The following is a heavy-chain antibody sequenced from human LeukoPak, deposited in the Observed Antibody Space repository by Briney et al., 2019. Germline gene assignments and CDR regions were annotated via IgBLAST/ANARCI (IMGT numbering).Heavy chain of an antibody. CDR3: ARAVLTWNDPGSIDY. J-gene: IGHJ4*02. CDR2: IYYSGST. V-gene: IGHV4-30-4*01. CDR1: GGSISRGDYY. D-gene: IGHD1-1*01. Sequence: SQTLSLTCTVSGGSISRGDYYWTWIRQPPGKGLEWIGYIYYSGSTYYNPSLKSRVTISVDTSKNQFSLKLSSVTAADTAVYYCARAVLTWNDPGSIDYWGQGTLVTASS.